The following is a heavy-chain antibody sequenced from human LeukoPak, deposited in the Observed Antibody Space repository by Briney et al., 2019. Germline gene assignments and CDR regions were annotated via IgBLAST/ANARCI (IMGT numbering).Heavy chain of an antibody. V-gene: IGHV4-34*01. CDR3: ARYVPVRTGTTRASFDY. Sequence: PSETLSLTCAVYGGSFSDYDWSWIRQPPGKGLEWIGEINQSGDTNCDPSLKSRVSMSIDTSKSQFSLNLRSVTAADTAVYYCARYVPVRTGTTRASFDYWGQGTLVTVPS. CDR1: GGSFSDYD. D-gene: IGHD1-1*01. CDR2: INQSGDT. J-gene: IGHJ4*02.